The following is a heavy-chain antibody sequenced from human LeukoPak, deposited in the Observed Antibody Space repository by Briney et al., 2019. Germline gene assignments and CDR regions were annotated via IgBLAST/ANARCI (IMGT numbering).Heavy chain of an antibody. V-gene: IGHV5-51*01. CDR1: GYSFTSYW. CDR2: IYPGDSDT. D-gene: IGHD2-21*02. J-gene: IGHJ5*02. Sequence: GESLKISCKGSGYSFTSYWIGWVRQMPGKGLEWMGIIYPGDSDTRYSPSFQGQVTISADKSISTAYLQWSSLKASDTAMYYCARLNCGGDCDPNWFDPWGQGTLVTVSS. CDR3: ARLNCGGDCDPNWFDP.